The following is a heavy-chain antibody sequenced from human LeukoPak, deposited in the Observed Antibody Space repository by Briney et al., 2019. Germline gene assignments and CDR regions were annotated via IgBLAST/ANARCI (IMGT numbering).Heavy chain of an antibody. Sequence: GGSLRLSCAASGFTFSSYAMSWVRHAPGKGLEWVSTISGSGGGTYYADSVKGRFTLSRDNSMNTLYLQMNSLRAEDTAVYYCAKDVESGRSADYWGQGTLVTVSS. CDR2: ISGSGGGT. D-gene: IGHD3-10*01. J-gene: IGHJ4*02. CDR1: GFTFSSYA. V-gene: IGHV3-23*01. CDR3: AKDVESGRSADY.